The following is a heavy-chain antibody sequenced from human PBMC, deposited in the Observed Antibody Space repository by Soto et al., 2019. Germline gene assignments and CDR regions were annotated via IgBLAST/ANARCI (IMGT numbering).Heavy chain of an antibody. CDR1: GYTFTGYY. D-gene: IGHD5-12*01. Sequence: ASVKVSCKASGYTFTGYYMHWVRQAPGQGLEWMGWINPNSGGTNYAQKFQGWVTMTRDTSISTAYMELSRLRSDDTAVYYCARDGGWLRFGGLDLWGQGTLVTVSS. CDR2: INPNSGGT. J-gene: IGHJ5*02. CDR3: ARDGGWLRFGGLDL. V-gene: IGHV1-2*04.